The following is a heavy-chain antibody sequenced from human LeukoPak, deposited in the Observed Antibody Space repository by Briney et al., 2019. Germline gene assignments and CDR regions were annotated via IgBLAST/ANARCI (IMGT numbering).Heavy chain of an antibody. Sequence: KPSETLSLTCTVSGDSISSYYWSWIRQPPGKGLEWIGHIDYSGNTNYNPSVKSRVILSVDTSRNQFFLRLNSVTATDTAVYYCARQSSWESLRFAFDIWGQGTMVTVFS. CDR3: ARQSSWESLRFAFDI. J-gene: IGHJ3*02. D-gene: IGHD3-16*01. CDR2: IDYSGNT. V-gene: IGHV4-59*08. CDR1: GDSISSYY.